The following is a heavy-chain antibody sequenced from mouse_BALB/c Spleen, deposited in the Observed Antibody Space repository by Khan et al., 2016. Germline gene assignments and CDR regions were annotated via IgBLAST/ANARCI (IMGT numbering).Heavy chain of an antibody. CDR2: ISSGGRYT. D-gene: IGHD1-1*02. CDR3: VRDFYGHGWYFDV. V-gene: IGHV5-9-3*01. Sequence: EVELVESGGGLVKPGGSLKLSCAASGFTFSSSAMSWIRQTPEKRLEWVATISSGGRYTYYPDSVKGRFTISRDNVRNTLFLQMSSLRSADTAMYYCVRDFYGHGWYFDVWGAGTTVTVSS. J-gene: IGHJ1*01. CDR1: GFTFSSSA.